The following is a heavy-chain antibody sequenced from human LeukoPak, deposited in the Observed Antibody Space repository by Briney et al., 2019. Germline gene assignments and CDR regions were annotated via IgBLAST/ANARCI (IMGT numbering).Heavy chain of an antibody. CDR1: GGSISSSSYY. V-gene: IGHV4-39*07. CDR3: ARGAREENYYYDSSGYYYVGWFDP. D-gene: IGHD3-22*01. J-gene: IGHJ5*02. CDR2: IYYSGST. Sequence: SETLSLTCTVSGGSISSSSYYWGWIRQPPAKGLEWIGSIYYSGSTYYNPSLKSRVTISVDTSKDQFSLKLSSVTAADTAVYYCARGAREENYYYDSSGYYYVGWFDPWGQGTLVTVSS.